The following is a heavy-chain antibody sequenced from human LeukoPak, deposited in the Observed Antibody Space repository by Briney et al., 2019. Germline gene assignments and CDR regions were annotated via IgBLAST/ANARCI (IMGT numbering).Heavy chain of an antibody. J-gene: IGHJ6*02. CDR1: GFTVSSNY. Sequence: GGSLRLSCAASGFTVSSNYMGLVRQAPGQGLEWVSAISGSGGSTYYADSVKGRFTISRDNSKNTLYLQMNSLRAEDTAVYYCAKDRSSGYYYPRYYGMDVWGQGTTVTVSS. CDR2: ISGSGGST. V-gene: IGHV3-23*01. D-gene: IGHD3-22*01. CDR3: AKDRSSGYYYPRYYGMDV.